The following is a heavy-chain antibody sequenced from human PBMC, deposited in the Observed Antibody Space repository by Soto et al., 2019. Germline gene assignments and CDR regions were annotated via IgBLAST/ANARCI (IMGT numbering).Heavy chain of an antibody. CDR1: GFTFSNYW. D-gene: IGHD5-12*01. J-gene: IGHJ5*02. CDR2: INSDGSST. Sequence: EVQLVESGGGLVQPRGSLRLSCAASGFTFSNYWMHWVRQAPGKGLVWVSRINSDGSSTSYADSVKGRFTISRDNARTTLYLQMNSLRPEDTAVYYCARDGFRGYDTGGWFDPWGQRTLVTVSS. V-gene: IGHV3-74*01. CDR3: ARDGFRGYDTGGWFDP.